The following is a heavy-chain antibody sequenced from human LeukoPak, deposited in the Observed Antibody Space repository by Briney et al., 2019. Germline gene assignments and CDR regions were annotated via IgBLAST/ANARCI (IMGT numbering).Heavy chain of an antibody. Sequence: PGGSLRLSCAASGFTFSSYGMSWVRQAPGKGLEWVSYMSASGGSTYYADSVKGRFTISRNNSKNTLYLQTNSLRVEDTAIYYCVYRGGSSGYYLWWGQGTLVTVSS. J-gene: IGHJ4*02. V-gene: IGHV3-23*01. CDR1: GFTFSSYG. CDR3: VYRGGSSGYYLW. CDR2: MSASGGST. D-gene: IGHD3-22*01.